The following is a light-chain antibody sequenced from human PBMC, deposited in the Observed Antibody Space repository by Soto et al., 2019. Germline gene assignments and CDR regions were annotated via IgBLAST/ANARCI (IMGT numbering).Light chain of an antibody. Sequence: IQMTQSPSSLSASVGDRVTITCRASQGISNYLAWYQQIPGKVPKLLISAASTLQSGVPSRFSGSGSGTDFTLTIISLQPEDVATYYCQKYTNVPAFGGGTKVEIK. V-gene: IGKV1-27*01. CDR1: QGISNY. CDR3: QKYTNVPA. J-gene: IGKJ4*01. CDR2: AAS.